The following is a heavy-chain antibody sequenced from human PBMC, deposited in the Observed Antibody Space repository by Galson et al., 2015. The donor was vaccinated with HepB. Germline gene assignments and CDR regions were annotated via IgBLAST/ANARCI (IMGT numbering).Heavy chain of an antibody. CDR1: GFTFSSYA. D-gene: IGHD3-10*01. Sequence: SLRLSCAASGFTFSSYAMHWVRQAPGKGPEWVAVISYDGSNKYYADSVKGRFTISRDNSKNTLYLQMNSLRAEDTAVYYCARVGYYYGSGSFPPVPYYYYGMDVWGQGTTVTVSS. V-gene: IGHV3-30*04. CDR2: ISYDGSNK. J-gene: IGHJ6*02. CDR3: ARVGYYYGSGSFPPVPYYYYGMDV.